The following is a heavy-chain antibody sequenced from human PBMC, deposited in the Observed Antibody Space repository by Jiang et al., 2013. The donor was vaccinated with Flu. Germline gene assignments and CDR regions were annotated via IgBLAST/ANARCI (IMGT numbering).Heavy chain of an antibody. CDR1: GFTFSSYA. Sequence: GVVQPGRSLRLSCAASGFTFSSYAMHWVRQAPGKGLEWVAVISYDGSNKYYADSVKGRFTISRDNSKNTLYLQMNSLRAEDTAVYYCAGAVAVRQRGDYWGQGTLVTVSS. CDR2: ISYDGSNK. D-gene: IGHD6-19*01. V-gene: IGHV3-30-3*01. J-gene: IGHJ4*02. CDR3: AGAVAVRQRGDY.